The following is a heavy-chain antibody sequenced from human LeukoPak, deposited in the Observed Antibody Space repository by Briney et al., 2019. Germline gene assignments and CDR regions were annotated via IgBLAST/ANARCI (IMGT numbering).Heavy chain of an antibody. Sequence: SETLSLTCTVSDDSISDYYRGWIRQPPGKGLEWIGYFYNSGRSTYNPSLERRVTISVDRSKNQFSLKLNSVTAADTAVYYCARDGAQYDSLDYEGECYYYFGMDVWGQGATVTVSS. CDR2: FYNSGRS. CDR1: DDSISDYY. V-gene: IGHV4-59*01. CDR3: ARDGAQYDSLDYEGECYYYFGMDV. D-gene: IGHD3-22*01. J-gene: IGHJ6*02.